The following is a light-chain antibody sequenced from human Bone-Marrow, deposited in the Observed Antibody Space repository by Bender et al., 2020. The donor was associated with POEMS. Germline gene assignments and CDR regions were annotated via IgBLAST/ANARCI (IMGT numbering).Light chain of an antibody. CDR2: EVT. J-gene: IGLJ2*01. V-gene: IGLV2-8*01. CDR3: CSFADTFVV. CDR1: SSDVGGYNY. Sequence: QSALTQPPSASGSPGQSVTISCTGTSSDVGGYNYVSWYQQHPGKAPKVMIYEVTKRPSGVPDRFSGSKSGNTASLTVSGLQTEDEADYYCCSFADTFVVFGGGTNLAVL.